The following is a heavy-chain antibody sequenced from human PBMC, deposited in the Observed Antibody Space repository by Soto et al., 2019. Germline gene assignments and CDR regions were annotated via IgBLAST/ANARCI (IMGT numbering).Heavy chain of an antibody. CDR1: VGSFSCYY. CDR3: ARDSAYYDYVWGSYRPHRLNWFDP. CDR2: INHSGST. D-gene: IGHD3-16*02. Sequence: SETLSLTCAVYVGSFSCYYWSWIRQPPGKGLEWIGEINHSGSTNYNPSLKSRVTISVDTSKNQFSLKLSSVTAADTAVYYCARDSAYYDYVWGSYRPHRLNWFDPWGQGTLVTVSS. J-gene: IGHJ5*02. V-gene: IGHV4-34*01.